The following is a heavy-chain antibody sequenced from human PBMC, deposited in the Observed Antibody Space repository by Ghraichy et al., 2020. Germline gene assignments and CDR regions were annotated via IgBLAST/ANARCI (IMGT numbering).Heavy chain of an antibody. Sequence: GGSLRLSCAASGFTFSNAWMSWVRQAPGKGLEWVGRIKSKTDGGTTDYAAPVKGRFTISRDDSKNTLYLQMNSLKTEDTAVYYCTTDEAYPSDIVATIPYYYYYYGMDVWGQGTTVTVSS. CDR3: TTDEAYPSDIVATIPYYYYYYGMDV. D-gene: IGHD5-12*01. CDR2: IKSKTDGGTT. J-gene: IGHJ6*02. CDR1: GFTFSNAW. V-gene: IGHV3-15*01.